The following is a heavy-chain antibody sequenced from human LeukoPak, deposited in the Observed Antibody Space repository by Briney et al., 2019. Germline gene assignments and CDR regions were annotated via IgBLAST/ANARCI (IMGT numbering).Heavy chain of an antibody. CDR1: GFTFSSYS. Sequence: GGSLRLSCAASGFTFSSYSMNWVRQAPGKGLEWVSSISSSSNYIYYAASVKGRFTISRDFSKNTVFLHMNSLRAEDTAMYYCARGDDSGYYDYFDYWGQGALVTVSS. V-gene: IGHV3-21*04. CDR3: ARGDDSGYYDYFDY. D-gene: IGHD3-22*01. CDR2: ISSSSNYI. J-gene: IGHJ4*02.